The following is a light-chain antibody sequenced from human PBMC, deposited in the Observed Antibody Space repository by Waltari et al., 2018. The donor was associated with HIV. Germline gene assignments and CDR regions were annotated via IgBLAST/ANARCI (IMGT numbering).Light chain of an antibody. CDR2: EVN. CDR3: SSYAGSTTFVA. V-gene: IGLV2-23*02. J-gene: IGLJ2*01. CDR1: SSDVGSYKL. Sequence: QSALTQPASVSGSPGQSITISCTGTSSDVGSYKLVSWYQQHPDKAPKLLIYEVNKRPSGVSNRFSGSKSGNTASLTISGLQADDEADYYCSSYAGSTTFVAFGGGTKLTVL.